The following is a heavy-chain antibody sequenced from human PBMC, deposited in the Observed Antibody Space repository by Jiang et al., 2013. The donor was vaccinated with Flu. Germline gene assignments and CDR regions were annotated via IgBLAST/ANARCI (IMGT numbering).Heavy chain of an antibody. CDR3: ARQIHYDILTGYYAYYFDY. CDR1: GYSFTSYW. J-gene: IGHJ4*02. D-gene: IGHD3-9*01. CDR2: IYPGDSDT. V-gene: IGHV5-51*01. Sequence: VQLVESGAEVKKPGESLKISCKGSGYSFTSYWIGWVRQMPGKGLEWMGIIYPGDSDTRYSPSFQGQVTISADKSISTAYLQWSSLKASDTAMYYCARQIHYDILTGYYAYYFDYWGQGTLVTVSS.